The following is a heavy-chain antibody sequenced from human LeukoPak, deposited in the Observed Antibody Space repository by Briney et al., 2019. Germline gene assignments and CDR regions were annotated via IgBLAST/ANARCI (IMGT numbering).Heavy chain of an antibody. CDR2: ISGSGSGGST. D-gene: IGHD5-24*01. V-gene: IGHV3-23*01. CDR3: AKSGYNRFDY. Sequence: GGSLRLSCAASGFTFSSSAMSWVRQAPGKGLEWVSTISGSGSGGSTYYADSVKGRFTISRDNSKNTLYLQMNSLRAEDTAVYYCAKSGYNRFDYWGQGTLVTVSS. CDR1: GFTFSSSA. J-gene: IGHJ4*02.